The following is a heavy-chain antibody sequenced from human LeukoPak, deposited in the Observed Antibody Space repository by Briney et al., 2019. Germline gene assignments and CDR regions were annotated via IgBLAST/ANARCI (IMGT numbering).Heavy chain of an antibody. D-gene: IGHD3-10*01. CDR1: GGTFSSYA. V-gene: IGHV1-69*01. CDR3: AREGRYYGSGSYYHFDY. CDR2: IIPIFGTA. J-gene: IGHJ4*02. Sequence: ASVKVSCKASGGTFSSYAISWVRQAPGQGLEWMGGIIPIFGTANYAQKFQGRVTITADESTSTACMELSSLRSEDTAVYYCAREGRYYGSGSYYHFDYWGQGTLVTVSS.